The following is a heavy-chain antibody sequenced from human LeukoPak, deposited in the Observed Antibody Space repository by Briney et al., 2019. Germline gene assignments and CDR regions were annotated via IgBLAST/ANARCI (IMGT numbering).Heavy chain of an antibody. CDR2: INHSGST. Sequence: SETLSLACAVYGGSFSGYYWSWIRQPPGKGLEWIGEINHSGSTNYNPSLKSRVTISVDTSKNQFSLKLSSVTAADTAVYYCAKLDDYYYYMDVWGKGTTVTISS. D-gene: IGHD1-1*01. CDR1: GGSFSGYY. J-gene: IGHJ6*03. V-gene: IGHV4-34*01. CDR3: AKLDDYYYYMDV.